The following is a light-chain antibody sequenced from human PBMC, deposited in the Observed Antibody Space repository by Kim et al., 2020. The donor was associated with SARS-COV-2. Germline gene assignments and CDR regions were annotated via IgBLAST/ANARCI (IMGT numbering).Light chain of an antibody. J-gene: IGKJ1*01. CDR2: GAS. CDR3: QQYGGAPRT. Sequence: SPGARATLSCRASQSLSSAYIAWYQQKPGQAPRLLVFGASGRATGIPDRFSGSGSGTDFTLSISRLEPEDFAVYYCQQYGGAPRTFGQGTKVDIK. V-gene: IGKV3-20*01. CDR1: QSLSSAY.